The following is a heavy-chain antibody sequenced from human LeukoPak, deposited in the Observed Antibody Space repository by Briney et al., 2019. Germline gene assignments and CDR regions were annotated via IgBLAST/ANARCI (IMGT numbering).Heavy chain of an antibody. CDR3: ARGLRYYDSSGYPEAYYFDY. Sequence: GGSLRLSCGASGLTFSDYYMSWIRQAPGKGLEWISYISSSSSTIYYADSVKGRFTISRDNAKNSLYLQMNSLRAEDTAVYYCARGLRYYDSSGYPEAYYFDYWGQGTLVTVSS. J-gene: IGHJ4*02. V-gene: IGHV3-11*04. CDR2: ISSSSSTI. CDR1: GLTFSDYY. D-gene: IGHD3-22*01.